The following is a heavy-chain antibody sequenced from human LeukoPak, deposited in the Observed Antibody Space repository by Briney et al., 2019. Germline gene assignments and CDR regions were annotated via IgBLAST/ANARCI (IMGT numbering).Heavy chain of an antibody. Sequence: GGSLRLSCTASGFTFNRYWMSWVRQAPGKGLEWISYIGSSDSTIYYADSVKGRFTISRDNAKNSLYLQLNSLRAEDTAVYYCARDNPDPSYLWGTYRPPYYYYYMDVWGKGTTVTVSS. J-gene: IGHJ6*03. CDR1: GFTFNRYW. V-gene: IGHV3-48*04. D-gene: IGHD3-16*02. CDR2: IGSSDSTI. CDR3: ARDNPDPSYLWGTYRPPYYYYYMDV.